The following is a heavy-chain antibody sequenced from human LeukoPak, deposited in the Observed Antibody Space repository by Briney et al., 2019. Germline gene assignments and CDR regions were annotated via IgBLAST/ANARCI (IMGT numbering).Heavy chain of an antibody. D-gene: IGHD1-26*01. CDR1: GGSISSSSHY. CDR3: ARDTVGATFPGAFDI. J-gene: IGHJ3*02. Sequence: SETLSLTCTVSGGSISSSSHYWGWIRQPPGKGLEWIGSMYYSGTTYYNSSLKSRVTISVDTSNNQFSLKLSSVTAADTAVYYCARDTVGATFPGAFDIWGQGTMVTVSS. V-gene: IGHV4-39*07. CDR2: MYYSGTT.